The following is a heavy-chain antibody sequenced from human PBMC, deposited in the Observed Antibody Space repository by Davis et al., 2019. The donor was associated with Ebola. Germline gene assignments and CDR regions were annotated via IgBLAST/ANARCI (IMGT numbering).Heavy chain of an antibody. CDR2: ISAYNGNT. CDR3: ARDLTVGANDY. J-gene: IGHJ4*02. D-gene: IGHD1-26*01. CDR1: GYTFTYRY. V-gene: IGHV1-18*04. Sequence: ASVKVSCKASGYTFTYRYLHWVRQAPGQGLEWMGWISAYNGNTNYAQKLQGRVTMTTDTSTSTAYMELRSLRSDDTAVYYCARDLTVGANDYWGQGTLVTVSS.